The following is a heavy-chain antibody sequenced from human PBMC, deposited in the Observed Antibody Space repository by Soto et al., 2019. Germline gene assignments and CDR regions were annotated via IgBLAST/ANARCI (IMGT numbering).Heavy chain of an antibody. CDR2: TYYRSKWYN. Sequence: SQNLSLTCAISGDSVSSNSAACNWIRQSPSRGLEWLGRTYYRSKWYNDYAVSVKSRITINPDTYKNQFSLQLNSVTPEDTDVYYCARDRGILVVVPAAPRGFDYWGQGTLVNVSS. J-gene: IGHJ4*02. CDR1: GDSVSSNSAA. D-gene: IGHD2-2*01. CDR3: ARDRGILVVVPAAPRGFDY. V-gene: IGHV6-1*01.